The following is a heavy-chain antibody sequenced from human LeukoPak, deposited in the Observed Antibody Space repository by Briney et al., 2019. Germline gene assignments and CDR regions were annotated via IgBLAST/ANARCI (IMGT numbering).Heavy chain of an antibody. V-gene: IGHV3-48*04. Sequence: PGGSLRLSCAGSGFIFSEYAMNWVRQAPGEGLEWVSYIRSSSEIIYYADSVKGRFTISRDNAKNVLYLQMSSLRVEDTAVCYCVRQVHAHTSGWFWGRGILVTVSS. J-gene: IGHJ4*02. CDR3: VRQVHAHTSGWF. CDR1: GFIFSEYA. CDR2: IRSSSEII. D-gene: IGHD6-19*01.